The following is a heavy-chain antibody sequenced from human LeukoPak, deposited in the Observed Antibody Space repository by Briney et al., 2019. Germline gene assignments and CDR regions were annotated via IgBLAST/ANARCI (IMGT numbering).Heavy chain of an antibody. CDR3: ARDLGGYYWYFDL. D-gene: IGHD1-26*01. V-gene: IGHV3-21*01. CDR2: ISSSSSYI. CDR1: GFTFSSYW. Sequence: GGSLRLSCAASGFTFSSYWMNWVRQAPGKGLEWVSSISSSSSYIYYADSVKGRFTISRDNAKNSLYLQMNSLRAEDTAVYYCARDLGGYYWYFDLWGRGTLVTVSS. J-gene: IGHJ2*01.